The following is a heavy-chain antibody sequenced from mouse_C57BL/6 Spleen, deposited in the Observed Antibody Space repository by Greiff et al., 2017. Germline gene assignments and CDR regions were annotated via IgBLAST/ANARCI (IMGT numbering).Heavy chain of an antibody. Sequence: EVMLVESGGGLVKPGGSLKLSCAASGFTFSSYAMSWVRQTPEKRLEWVATISDGGSYTYYPDNVKGRFTISRDNAKNNLYLQMSHLKSEDTAMYYCARALPYAMDYWGQGTSVTVSS. CDR2: ISDGGSYT. CDR1: GFTFSSYA. J-gene: IGHJ4*01. CDR3: ARALPYAMDY. V-gene: IGHV5-4*03.